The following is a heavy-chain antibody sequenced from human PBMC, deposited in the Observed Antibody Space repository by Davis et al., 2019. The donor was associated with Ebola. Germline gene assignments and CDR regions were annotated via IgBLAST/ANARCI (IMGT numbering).Heavy chain of an antibody. CDR2: INTGSNYI. Sequence: GESLKISCAASGFTFSTYSMSWVRQAPGKGLEWVSSINTGSNYIFYADSVKGRFTISRDNAKNSLLLQMDSLTAEDTAVYYCARDGHYDSSGYSWYFDLWGRGTLVTVSS. V-gene: IGHV3-21*01. CDR1: GFTFSTYS. J-gene: IGHJ2*01. D-gene: IGHD3-22*01. CDR3: ARDGHYDSSGYSWYFDL.